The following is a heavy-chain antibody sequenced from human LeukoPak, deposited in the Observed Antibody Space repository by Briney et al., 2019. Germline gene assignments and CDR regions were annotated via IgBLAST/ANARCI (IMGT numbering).Heavy chain of an antibody. CDR1: GYTFTSYD. Sequence: ASVKLSCKASGYTFTSYDINWVRQATGQGLEWMGWMNPNSGNTDYAQKFQGRVTLTRNTSISTAYMGLSSLRSEDTAVYYCARGMGSYISSWYVSGYWFDPWGQGTLVTVSS. CDR2: MNPNSGNT. CDR3: ARGMGSYISSWYVSGYWFDP. J-gene: IGHJ5*02. D-gene: IGHD6-13*01. V-gene: IGHV1-8*01.